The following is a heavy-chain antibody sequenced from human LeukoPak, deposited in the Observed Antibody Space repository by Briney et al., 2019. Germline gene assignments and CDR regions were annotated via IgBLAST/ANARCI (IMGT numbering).Heavy chain of an antibody. V-gene: IGHV3-23*01. Sequence: QPGGSLRLSCAASGFTFTNWPMSWVRQAPGKGLEWVSGIGGSAGTTFYADSVKGRFTISKDNSKNTLYLHMNSLRAEDTAVYHCAKDGYGSGSYSQYFDYWGQGILVTVSS. J-gene: IGHJ4*02. D-gene: IGHD3-10*01. CDR2: IGGSAGTT. CDR3: AKDGYGSGSYSQYFDY. CDR1: GFTFTNWP.